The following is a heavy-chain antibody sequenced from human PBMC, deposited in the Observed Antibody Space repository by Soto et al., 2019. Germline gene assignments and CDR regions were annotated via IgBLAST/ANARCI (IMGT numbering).Heavy chain of an antibody. Sequence: GGSLRLSCAASGFTFSSYGMHWVRQAPGKGLEWVAVISYDGSNKYYADSVKGRFTISRDNSKNTLYLQMNSLRAEDTAVYYCAKADSSGWYSNYYGMDVWGQGTTVTVSS. J-gene: IGHJ6*02. CDR1: GFTFSSYG. V-gene: IGHV3-30*18. D-gene: IGHD6-19*01. CDR2: ISYDGSNK. CDR3: AKADSSGWYSNYYGMDV.